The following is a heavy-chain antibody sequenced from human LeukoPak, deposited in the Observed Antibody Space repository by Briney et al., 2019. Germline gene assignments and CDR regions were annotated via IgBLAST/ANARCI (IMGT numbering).Heavy chain of an antibody. CDR2: IIPIFGTA. CDR3: ARGLGDILTGHFDY. J-gene: IGHJ4*02. V-gene: IGHV1-69*05. Sequence: SVKVSCKASGGTFSSYAISWGRQAPGQGLEWMGGIIPIFGTANYAQKFQGRVTITTDESTSTAYMELSSLRSEDTAVYYCARGLGDILTGHFDYWGQGTLVTVSS. D-gene: IGHD3-9*01. CDR1: GGTFSSYA.